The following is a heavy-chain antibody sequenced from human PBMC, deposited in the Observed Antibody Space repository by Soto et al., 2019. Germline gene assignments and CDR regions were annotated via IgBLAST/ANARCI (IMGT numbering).Heavy chain of an antibody. CDR1: GGSISSYY. J-gene: IGHJ4*02. CDR3: ARQYGGSYADY. Sequence: QVQLQESGPGLVKPSETLSLTCTVSGGSISSYYWSWIRQPPGKGLEWLGYIYYSGSTNYNPSLKGRVTISVDTAKNQVSLKPSFVTAADTAVYYCARQYGGSYADYWGQGTLFTVSS. D-gene: IGHD1-26*01. V-gene: IGHV4-59*08. CDR2: IYYSGST.